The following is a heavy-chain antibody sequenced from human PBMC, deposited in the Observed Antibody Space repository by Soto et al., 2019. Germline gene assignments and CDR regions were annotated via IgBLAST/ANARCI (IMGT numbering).Heavy chain of an antibody. CDR1: GFTVSSNY. CDR2: IYSGGST. J-gene: IGHJ3*02. V-gene: IGHV3-66*01. Sequence: GGSLRLSCAASGFTVSSNYMSWFRQAPGKGLEWVSVIYSGGSTYYADSVKGRFTISRDNSKNTLYLQMNSLRAEDTAVYYCESIVVVPAYRAFDIWGQGTMVTVSS. CDR3: ESIVVVPAYRAFDI. D-gene: IGHD2-2*01.